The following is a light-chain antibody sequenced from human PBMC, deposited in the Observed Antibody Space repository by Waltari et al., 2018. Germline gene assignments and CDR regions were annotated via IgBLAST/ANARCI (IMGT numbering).Light chain of an antibody. V-gene: IGKV3-20*01. CDR2: GAS. CDR3: QQYGSSPWT. Sequence: EIVLTQSPGTLSLSPGERATLSCRASHSVSSTYLAGYQQKPVQAPRVLIHGASNRATGIPDRFSGSGSGTDFTLTISRLEPEDFAVYYCQQYGSSPWTFGQGTKVEIK. CDR1: HSVSSTY. J-gene: IGKJ1*01.